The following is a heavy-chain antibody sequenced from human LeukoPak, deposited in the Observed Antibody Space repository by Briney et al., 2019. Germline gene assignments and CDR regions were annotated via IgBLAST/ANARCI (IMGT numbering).Heavy chain of an antibody. CDR3: ARAGITMVLGP. V-gene: IGHV4-59*01. J-gene: IGHJ5*02. CDR2: IYYSGST. D-gene: IGHD3-10*01. CDR1: GGSISSYY. Sequence: PSETLSLTCTVSGGSISSYYWSWLRQPPGKGLEWIGYIYYSGSTNYNPSLKSRVTISVDTSKNQFSLKLSSVTAAATAVYYCARAGITMVLGPWAQGTLVTVSS.